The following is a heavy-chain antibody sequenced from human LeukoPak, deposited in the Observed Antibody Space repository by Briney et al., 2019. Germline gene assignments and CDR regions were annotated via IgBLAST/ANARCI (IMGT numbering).Heavy chain of an antibody. J-gene: IGHJ6*03. D-gene: IGHD2-2*01. CDR1: GYTFTGYY. V-gene: IGHV1-2*02. CDR2: INPNSGGT. Sequence: ASVKVSCKASGYTFTGYYMHWVRQAPGQGLEWMGWINPNSGGTNYAQKFQGRVTMTRDTSISTAYMELSRLRSDDTAVYYCARSRVPAAVYYYYYMDVWGKGTTVTVSS. CDR3: ARSRVPAAVYYYYYMDV.